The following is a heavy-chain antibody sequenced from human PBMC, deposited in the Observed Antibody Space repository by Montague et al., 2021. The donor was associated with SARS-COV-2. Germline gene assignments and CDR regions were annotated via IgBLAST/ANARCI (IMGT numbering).Heavy chain of an antibody. J-gene: IGHJ3*02. V-gene: IGHV6-1*01. Sequence: CAISGDSVSSNTATWSWIRQSPSRGLEWLGRTYYRSKWYHDYAISLKSRITINPDTSKNQFSLQLSSVAPEDTAVFYCARATTRMLYPENAFDIWGQGTVVTVSS. D-gene: IGHD2-15*01. CDR3: ARATTRMLYPENAFDI. CDR1: GDSVSSNTAT. CDR2: TYYRSKWYH.